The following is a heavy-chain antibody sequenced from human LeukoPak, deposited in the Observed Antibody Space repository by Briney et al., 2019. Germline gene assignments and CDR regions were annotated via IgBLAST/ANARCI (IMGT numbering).Heavy chain of an antibody. J-gene: IGHJ4*02. CDR2: INHSGST. D-gene: IGHD1-26*01. V-gene: IGHV4-34*01. CDR1: GGSFSGYY. Sequence: SETLSLTCAVYGGSFSGYYWSWVRQPPGKGLEWIGEINHSGSTNYNPSLKSRVTISVDTSKNQFSLKLSSVTAADTAVYYCARALVGEKRYFDYWGQGTLVTVSS. CDR3: ARALVGEKRYFDY.